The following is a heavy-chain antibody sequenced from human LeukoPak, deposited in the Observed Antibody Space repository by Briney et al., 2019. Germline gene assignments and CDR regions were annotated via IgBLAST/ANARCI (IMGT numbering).Heavy chain of an antibody. CDR3: ARKPPGRADYGLDV. Sequence: SETLSLTCAVYGGSFSGYYWSWIRQPPGKGLEWIGEINHSGSTNYNPSLKSRVTISVDTSKNQFSLKLSSVTAADTAVYYCARKPPGRADYGLDVWGQGTTVTVSS. V-gene: IGHV4-34*01. J-gene: IGHJ6*02. D-gene: IGHD1-14*01. CDR2: INHSGST. CDR1: GGSFSGYY.